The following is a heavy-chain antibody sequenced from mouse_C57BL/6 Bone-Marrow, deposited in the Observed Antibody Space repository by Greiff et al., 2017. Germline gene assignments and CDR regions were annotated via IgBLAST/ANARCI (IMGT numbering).Heavy chain of an antibody. Sequence: EVQLQQSGPELVKPGASVKIPCKASGYTFTDYNMDWVKQSHGKSLEWIGDINPNNGGTIYNQKFKGKATLTVDKSSSTAYMELRSLTSEDTAVYYCARGEIYYDSRFAYWGQGTLVTVSA. CDR3: ARGEIYYDSRFAY. J-gene: IGHJ3*01. CDR2: INPNNGGT. D-gene: IGHD2-4*01. CDR1: GYTFTDYN. V-gene: IGHV1-18*01.